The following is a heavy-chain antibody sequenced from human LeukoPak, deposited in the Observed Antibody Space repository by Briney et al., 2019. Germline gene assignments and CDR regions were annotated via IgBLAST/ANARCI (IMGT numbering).Heavy chain of an antibody. CDR1: GFTFSSSS. CDR2: ISSSGSNI. CDR3: ARRYSSSWYEDYFDY. V-gene: IGHV3-21*01. Sequence: GGSLRLSCAASGFTFSSSSMHWVRQAPGKGLEWVSSISSSGSNIYYADSVKGRFTISRDNAKNSLYLQMNSLRGEDMAVYYCARRYSSSWYEDYFDYWGQGTLVTVSS. D-gene: IGHD6-13*01. J-gene: IGHJ4*02.